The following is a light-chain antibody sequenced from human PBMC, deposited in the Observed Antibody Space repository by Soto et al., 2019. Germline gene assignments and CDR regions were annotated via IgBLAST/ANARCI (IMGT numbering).Light chain of an antibody. CDR3: QQRSNWPPEVT. CDR2: DAS. Sequence: EIVLTQSPDTLSLSPGERATLSCRASQSVISSLVWYQQKPGQAPRLLIYDASNRATGIPARFSGSGSGTDFTLTISSLEPEDFAVYYCQQRSNWPPEVTFGPGTKVDIK. V-gene: IGKV3-11*01. J-gene: IGKJ3*01. CDR1: QSVISS.